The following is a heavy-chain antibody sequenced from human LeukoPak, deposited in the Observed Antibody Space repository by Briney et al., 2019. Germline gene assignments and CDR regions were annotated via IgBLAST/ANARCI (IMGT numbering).Heavy chain of an antibody. CDR2: IFGSGGNP. D-gene: IGHD6-19*01. J-gene: IGHJ4*02. Sequence: GGSLRLSCAASGFTFTSYAMYWVRQAPGKGLEWVSGIFGSGGNPHYADSVQGRFTISRDNYQSTVYLQMNSLRAEDTAVYYCAKTTTGYSSGRYPGWPVDYWGQGTLVTVSS. CDR3: AKTTTGYSSGRYPGWPVDY. CDR1: GFTFTSYA. V-gene: IGHV3-23*01.